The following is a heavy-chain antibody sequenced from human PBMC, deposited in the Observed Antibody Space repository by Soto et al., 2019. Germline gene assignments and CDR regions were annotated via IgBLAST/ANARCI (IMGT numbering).Heavy chain of an antibody. Sequence: ASVKVSCKASGYTFTGYYMHWVRQAPGQGLEWMGCINPNSGGTNYAQKFQGWVTMTRDTSITTAYMELSRLRSDDTAVYYCASSRMYYCYSSGRDAFDVRTQGTLDTVSS. CDR2: INPNSGGT. CDR1: GYTFTGYY. V-gene: IGHV1-2*04. J-gene: IGHJ3*01. D-gene: IGHD3-22*01. CDR3: ASSRMYYCYSSGRDAFDV.